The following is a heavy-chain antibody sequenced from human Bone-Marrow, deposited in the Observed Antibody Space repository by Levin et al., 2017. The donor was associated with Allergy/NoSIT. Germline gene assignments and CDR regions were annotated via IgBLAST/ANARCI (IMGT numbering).Heavy chain of an antibody. CDR2: IYYSGST. CDR3: ARDPGGYDSSGYPMADAFDI. J-gene: IGHJ3*02. CDR1: GGSISSGDYY. D-gene: IGHD3-22*01. Sequence: SETLSLTCTVSGGSISSGDYYWSWIRQPPGKGLEWIGYIYYSGSTYYNPSLKSRVTISVDTSKNQFSLKLSSVTAADTAVYYCARDPGGYDSSGYPMADAFDIWGQGTMVTVSS. V-gene: IGHV4-30-4*01.